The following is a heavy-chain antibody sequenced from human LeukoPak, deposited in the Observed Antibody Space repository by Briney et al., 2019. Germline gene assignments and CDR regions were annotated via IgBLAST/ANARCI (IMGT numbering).Heavy chain of an antibody. Sequence: SETLSLTCTVSGGSISSYYWSWIRQPPGKGLEWIGRVFTSGIISGNTNYNPSLKSRVTMSVDTSNNQFSLKLRSVTAADTAVYYCARDRYYYDSSSYYSAFDTWGRGTMVTVSS. CDR1: GGSISSYY. CDR3: ARDRYYYDSSSYYSAFDT. J-gene: IGHJ3*02. CDR2: VFTSGIISGNT. V-gene: IGHV4-4*07. D-gene: IGHD3-22*01.